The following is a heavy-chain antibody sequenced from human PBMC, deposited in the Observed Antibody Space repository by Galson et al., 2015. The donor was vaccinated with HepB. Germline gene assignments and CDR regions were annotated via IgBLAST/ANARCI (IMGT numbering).Heavy chain of an antibody. CDR2: ISGSGGST. D-gene: IGHD1-26*01. V-gene: IGHV3-23*01. CDR3: AKDLGNVGATTIYFQH. J-gene: IGHJ1*01. Sequence: SLRLSCAASGFTFSRYGMSWVRQAPGKGLEWVSVISGSGGSTYYADSVKGRFTISRDNSKQTLYLQMNSLRVEDTAVYYCAKDLGNVGATTIYFQHWGQGTLVTVSS. CDR1: GFTFSRYG.